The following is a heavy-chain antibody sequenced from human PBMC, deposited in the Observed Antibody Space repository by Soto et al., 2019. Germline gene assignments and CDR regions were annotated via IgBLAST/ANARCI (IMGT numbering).Heavy chain of an antibody. V-gene: IGHV3-53*01. D-gene: IGHD4-4*01. CDR2: IYSGGST. Sequence: EVQLVESGGGLIQPGGSLRLSCAASGFTVSSNYMSWVRQAPGKGLEWVSVIYSGGSTYYADSVKGRFTISRDNSKNTLYLQMNSLRAEDTAVYYCARDRRRSSNYDYYYYGMDVWGQGTTVTVSS. CDR1: GFTVSSNY. J-gene: IGHJ6*02. CDR3: ARDRRRSSNYDYYYYGMDV.